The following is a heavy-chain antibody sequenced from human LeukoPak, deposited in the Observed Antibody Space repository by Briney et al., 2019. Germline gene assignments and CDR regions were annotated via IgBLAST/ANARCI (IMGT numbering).Heavy chain of an antibody. V-gene: IGHV4-59*01. J-gene: IGHJ4*02. Sequence: PSETLSLTCTVSGGSISSYYWSWIRQPPGKGLEWIGYIYYSGSTSYNPSLKSRVTISVDTSKNQFSLKLSSVTAADTAVYYCARQSQRWLLSYYFDYWGQGTLVTVSS. CDR1: GGSISSYY. CDR2: IYYSGST. CDR3: ARQSQRWLLSYYFDY. D-gene: IGHD3-3*01.